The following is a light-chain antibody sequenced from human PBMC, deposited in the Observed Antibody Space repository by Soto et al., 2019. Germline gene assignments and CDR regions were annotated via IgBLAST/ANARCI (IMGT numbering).Light chain of an antibody. CDR3: EQDNNWPPLT. Sequence: EIVMTQSPATLSVSPGERATLSCRASQSVSSNLAWYQQKPGQAPRLLIYAASTRATGLPARFSGSGSGTEFTLSISRLQSEDFAVYYCEQDNNWPPLTFGGGTKVEIK. CDR2: AAS. CDR1: QSVSSN. J-gene: IGKJ4*01. V-gene: IGKV3-15*01.